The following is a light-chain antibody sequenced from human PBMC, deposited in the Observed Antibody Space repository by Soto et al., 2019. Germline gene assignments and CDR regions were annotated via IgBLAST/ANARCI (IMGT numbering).Light chain of an antibody. Sequence: EIVLTQSPGTLSLSPGERSTLSFMSSQSVSSSYLAWYQQKPGQAPRLLISGASNRATGTPDRFRGSGSGTDFTLTIIRLEPEDSATYFCQQYDSTPRTFGRGTKVDIK. CDR3: QQYDSTPRT. CDR2: GAS. CDR1: QSVSSSY. V-gene: IGKV3-20*01. J-gene: IGKJ4*01.